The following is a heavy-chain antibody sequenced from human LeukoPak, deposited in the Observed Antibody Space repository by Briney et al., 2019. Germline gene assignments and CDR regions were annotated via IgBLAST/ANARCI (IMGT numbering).Heavy chain of an antibody. CDR2: ISYDGSNK. Sequence: PGGSLRLSCAASGFTFGDTWMNWVRQAPGKGLEWVAVISYDGSNKYYADSVKGRFTISRDNSKNTLYLQMNSLRAEDTAVYYCARTPRRYCSGGSCYGWFDPWGQGTLVTVSS. V-gene: IGHV3-30*19. D-gene: IGHD2-15*01. CDR1: GFTFGDTW. J-gene: IGHJ5*02. CDR3: ARTPRRYCSGGSCYGWFDP.